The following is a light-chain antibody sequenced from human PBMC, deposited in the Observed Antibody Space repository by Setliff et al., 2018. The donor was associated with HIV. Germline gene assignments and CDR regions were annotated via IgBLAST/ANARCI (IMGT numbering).Light chain of an antibody. CDR2: WES. Sequence: DIVMTQSPDSVAVSLGERATINCKSSQTILNTSNNKNSLAWYQKKSGQPPKLTIYWESARESGVPDRFSGSGSGTDFTLTISSLKAEDLAVYYCQQFYNTPFTFGPGTKVDNK. CDR1: QTILNTSNNKNS. CDR3: QQFYNTPFT. J-gene: IGKJ3*01. V-gene: IGKV4-1*01.